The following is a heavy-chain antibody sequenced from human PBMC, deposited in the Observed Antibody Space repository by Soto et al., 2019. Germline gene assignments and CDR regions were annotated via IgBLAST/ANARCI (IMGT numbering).Heavy chain of an antibody. V-gene: IGHV1-69*01. CDR1: GGTFSTYA. D-gene: IGHD3-22*01. CDR2: IIPIFGTA. CDR3: ARSQDSSGYWNNCFDP. J-gene: IGHJ5*02. Sequence: HVQLVQSGAEVKMPGSSVKVSCKASGGTFSTYAMTWVRQAPGQGLEWMGGIIPIFGTANYPQKFQGRVTITADESTSTAYMELSSLRSEDTAVYYCARSQDSSGYWNNCFDPWGQGTLVTVSS.